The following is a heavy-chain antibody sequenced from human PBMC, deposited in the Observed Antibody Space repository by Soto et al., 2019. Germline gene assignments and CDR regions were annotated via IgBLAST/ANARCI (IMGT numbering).Heavy chain of an antibody. CDR3: AKDSLFGGLDFDY. Sequence: GGSLRVSCAASGFTFSSSGMNWVRQAPGKGLEWISGITGSTGSIYYADSVKGRFTISRDISKNTLWLQMNSLRAEDTAVYYCAKDSLFGGLDFDYWGQGTLVTVSS. J-gene: IGHJ4*02. CDR2: ITGSTGSI. V-gene: IGHV3-23*01. CDR1: GFTFSSSG. D-gene: IGHD2-15*01.